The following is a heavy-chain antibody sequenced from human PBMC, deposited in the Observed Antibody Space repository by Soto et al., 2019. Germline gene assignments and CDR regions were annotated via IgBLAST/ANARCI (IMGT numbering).Heavy chain of an antibody. D-gene: IGHD6-19*01. CDR1: GSPYTNSY. CDR3: ASDFRTRGWFRQAGNFAMDV. Sequence: QVQLVQSGAEVRKPGASVKVSCKASGSPYTNSYIHWVRQAPGQGLEWMGWIHPNTGGTNYAQKFQGRVTMTRDTSVSTVYMELNRLTSDDTAIYFCASDFRTRGWFRQAGNFAMDVWGQGTTVTVS. J-gene: IGHJ6*02. CDR2: IHPNTGGT. V-gene: IGHV1-2*02.